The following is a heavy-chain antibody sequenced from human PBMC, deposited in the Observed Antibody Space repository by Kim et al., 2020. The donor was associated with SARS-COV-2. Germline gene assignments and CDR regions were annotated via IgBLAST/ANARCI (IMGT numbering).Heavy chain of an antibody. Sequence: SVKVSCKASGGTFSSYAISWVRQAPGQGLEWMGGIIPIFGTANYAQKFQGRVTITADESTSTAYKELSSLRSEDTAVYYCARVWRTRLYGMDVWGQGTTVTVSS. D-gene: IGHD3-16*01. CDR3: ARVWRTRLYGMDV. CDR2: IIPIFGTA. V-gene: IGHV1-69*13. CDR1: GGTFSSYA. J-gene: IGHJ6*02.